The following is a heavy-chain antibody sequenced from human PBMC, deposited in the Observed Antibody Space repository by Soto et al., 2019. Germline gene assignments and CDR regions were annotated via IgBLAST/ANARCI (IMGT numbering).Heavy chain of an antibody. V-gene: IGHV4-39*01. D-gene: IGHD3-22*01. Sequence: PSETLSLTCTFSGGSISSSSYYWGWIRQPPGKGLEWIGSIYYSGSTYYNPSLKSRVTISVDTSKNQFSLKLTSVTAVDTAVYYCARHRYYDGVYWGQGTLVTVSS. CDR1: GGSISSSSYY. CDR3: ARHRYYDGVY. J-gene: IGHJ4*02. CDR2: IYYSGST.